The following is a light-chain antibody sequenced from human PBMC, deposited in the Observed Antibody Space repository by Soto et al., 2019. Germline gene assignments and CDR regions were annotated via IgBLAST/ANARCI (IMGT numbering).Light chain of an antibody. CDR3: SSYAIASTPLYV. Sequence: QSALTQPASVSGSPGQSITISCTGTSSDVGRYNYVSWYQHHPGKAPKLLISEVSNRPSGISNRFSGSKSGNTASLTISGLRAEDEADYYCSSYAIASTPLYVFGTGTKLPVL. CDR2: EVS. CDR1: SSDVGRYNY. J-gene: IGLJ1*01. V-gene: IGLV2-14*01.